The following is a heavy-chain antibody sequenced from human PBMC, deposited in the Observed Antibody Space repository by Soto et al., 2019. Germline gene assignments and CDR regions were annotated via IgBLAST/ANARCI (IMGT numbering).Heavy chain of an antibody. CDR2: ISAYNGNT. Sequence: HVQLVQSGAEVKKPGASVKVSCKASGYTFTSYGISWVRQAPGQGLEWMGWISAYNGNTNYAQKLQGRVTMTTDTSTSTAYMELRSLRSDDMAVYYCARFRTYYYDSSCYYFDYWGQGTLVTVSS. J-gene: IGHJ4*02. CDR3: ARFRTYYYDSSCYYFDY. CDR1: GYTFTSYG. V-gene: IGHV1-18*03. D-gene: IGHD3-22*01.